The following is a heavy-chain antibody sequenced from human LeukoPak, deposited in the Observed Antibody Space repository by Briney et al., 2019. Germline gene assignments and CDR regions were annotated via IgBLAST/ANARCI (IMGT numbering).Heavy chain of an antibody. D-gene: IGHD1-1*01. CDR3: TRGGTTFDY. CDR2: ISADGGGA. J-gene: IGHJ4*02. Sequence: GGSLRLSCAASGFTFSSSWMLWVRQPPGKGLVWVSRISADGGGASYADSVKGRFTISRDNAKNTLYLQMNSLRAEDTAIYYCTRGGTTFDYWGQGTLVSVSS. CDR1: GFTFSSSW. V-gene: IGHV3-74*01.